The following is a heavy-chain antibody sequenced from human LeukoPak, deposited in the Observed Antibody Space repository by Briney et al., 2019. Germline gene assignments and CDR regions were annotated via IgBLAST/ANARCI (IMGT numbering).Heavy chain of an antibody. CDR3: ARDFDYYGSGSYDYYYGMDV. D-gene: IGHD3-10*01. V-gene: IGHV1-18*01. J-gene: IGHJ6*02. CDR2: ISAYNGNT. Sequence: ASVKVSCKASGNTFTSYGISWVRQAPGQGLEWMGWISAYNGNTNYAQKLQGRVTMTTDTSTSTAYMELRSLRSDDTAVCYCARDFDYYGSGSYDYYYGMDVWGQGTTVTVSS. CDR1: GNTFTSYG.